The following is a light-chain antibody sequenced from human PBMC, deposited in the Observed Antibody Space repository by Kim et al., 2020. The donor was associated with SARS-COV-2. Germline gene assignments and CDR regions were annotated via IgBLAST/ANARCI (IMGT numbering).Light chain of an antibody. J-gene: IGKJ5*01. CDR1: QSRLHSNGYKY. V-gene: IGKV2-28*01. CDR2: LGS. CDR3: MQALQTPIT. Sequence: DIVMTQSPLSLPVTPGEPASISCRYSQSRLHSNGYKYLDWYLQKPGQSPQLLIYLGSNRASGVPDRFSGGGSGADFTLEISRVEAEDVGVYYCMQALQTPITFGQGTRLEIK.